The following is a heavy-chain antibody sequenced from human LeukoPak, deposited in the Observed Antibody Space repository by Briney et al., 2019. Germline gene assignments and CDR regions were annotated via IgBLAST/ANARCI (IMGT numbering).Heavy chain of an antibody. CDR1: VYTFSDYY. CDR2: INPNSGGT. V-gene: IGHV1-2*02. Sequence: ASVKVSCKASVYTFSDYYMHWVRQAPGQGPEWMGWINPNSGGTNYAQKFQGRVTMTRDTSINTAYVEVGRLRPDDTAVYYCARDPSSRGNFDHWGQGTLVTVSS. D-gene: IGHD5-24*01. CDR3: ARDPSSRGNFDH. J-gene: IGHJ4*02.